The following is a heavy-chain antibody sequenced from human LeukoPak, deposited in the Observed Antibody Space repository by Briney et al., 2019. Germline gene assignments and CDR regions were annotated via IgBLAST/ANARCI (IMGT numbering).Heavy chain of an antibody. CDR1: GFTFSSYW. J-gene: IGHJ4*02. CDR3: ARVDTVGAFDY. CDR2: IASDGSST. Sequence: TGGSLRLSCAASGFTFSSYWMNWVRHAPGKGLVWVSRIASDGSSTTYADSVKGRFSISRDNAKNTLYLQMNSLRAEDTAVYYCARVDTVGAFDYWGQGTLVTVSS. V-gene: IGHV3-74*01. D-gene: IGHD1-26*01.